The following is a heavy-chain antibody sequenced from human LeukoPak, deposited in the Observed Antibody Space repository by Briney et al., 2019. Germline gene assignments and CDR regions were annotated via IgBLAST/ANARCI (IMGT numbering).Heavy chain of an antibody. V-gene: IGHV4-30-2*01. CDR2: IYHSGST. D-gene: IGHD6-13*01. CDR1: GRSISSGGYS. J-gene: IGHJ5*02. CDR3: ARDRGEQQLVRHENNCFDP. Sequence: PSETLSLTCAVSGRSISSGGYSWSWIRQPPGKGLEWIGYIYHSGSTYYNPSLKSRVTISVDRSKNQFSLKLSSVTAADTAVYYCARDRGEQQLVRHENNCFDPWGQGTLVTVSS.